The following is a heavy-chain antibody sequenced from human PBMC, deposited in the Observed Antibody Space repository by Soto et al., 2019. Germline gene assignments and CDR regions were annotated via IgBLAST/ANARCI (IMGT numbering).Heavy chain of an antibody. D-gene: IGHD4-17*01. CDR2: ISSSGDYT. CDR1: GFTFSDYY. CDR3: AREDGNTLAR. V-gene: IGHV3-11*06. J-gene: IGHJ4*02. Sequence: QVQLVESGGGLVKPGGSLILSCAASGFTFSDYYFSWIRQAPGKGLEWVSYISSSGDYTKYADSVKGRFTISRDNAKKSLFLQLNTLRDEDTAIYYCAREDGNTLARWGQGTLVTVSS.